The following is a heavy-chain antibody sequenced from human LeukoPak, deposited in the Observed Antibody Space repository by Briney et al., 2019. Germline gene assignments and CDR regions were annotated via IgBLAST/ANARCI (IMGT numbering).Heavy chain of an antibody. D-gene: IGHD2-2*01. CDR1: GGSISSYY. J-gene: IGHJ5*02. V-gene: IGHV4-59*01. CDR2: MYHSGST. CDR3: ASQLTYCGSTSCYPYSWFDP. Sequence: SETLSLTCTVSGGSISSYYWSWIRQPPGKGLEWIGYMYHSGSTNYNPSLKSRVTISVDTSKNQFSLKLSSVTAADTAMYYCASQLTYCGSTSCYPYSWFDPWGQGTLVTVSS.